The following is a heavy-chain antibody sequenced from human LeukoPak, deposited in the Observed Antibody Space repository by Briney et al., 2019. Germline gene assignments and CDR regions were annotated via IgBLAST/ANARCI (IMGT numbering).Heavy chain of an antibody. D-gene: IGHD3-22*01. CDR3: ARNMYYYDSSGYYSYYFDY. J-gene: IGHJ4*02. V-gene: IGHV3-66*01. Sequence: HPGGSLRLSCAAPGFTVSSNYMSWVRQAPGKGLEWVSVIYSGGSTYYADSVKGRFTISRDNSKNTLYLQMNSPRAEDTAVYYCARNMYYYDSSGYYSYYFDYWGQGTLVTVSS. CDR2: IYSGGST. CDR1: GFTVSSNY.